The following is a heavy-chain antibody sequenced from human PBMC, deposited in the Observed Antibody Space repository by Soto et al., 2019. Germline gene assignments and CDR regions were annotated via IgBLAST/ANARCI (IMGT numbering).Heavy chain of an antibody. CDR3: ARHEGIGYYYGSGINY. CDR2: IYYSGST. CDR1: GGSISSSSYY. Sequence: QLQLQESGPGLVKPSETLSLTCTVSGGSISSSSYYWGWIRQPPGKGLEWIGSIYYSGSTYYNPSLKSRVTLSVDTSKNQFSLKLSSVTAADTAVYYCARHEGIGYYYGSGINYWGQGTLVTVSS. D-gene: IGHD3-10*01. J-gene: IGHJ4*02. V-gene: IGHV4-39*01.